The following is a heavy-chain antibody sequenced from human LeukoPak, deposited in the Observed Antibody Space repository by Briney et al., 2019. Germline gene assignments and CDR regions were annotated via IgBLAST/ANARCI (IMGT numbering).Heavy chain of an antibody. J-gene: IGHJ6*02. V-gene: IGHV3-30-3*01. Sequence: GGSLRLSCAASGFTFSSYAMHWVRQAPGKGLEWVAVISYDGSNKYYADSVKGRFTISRDNSKNTLYLQMNSLRAEDTAVYYCARDSPHVHPGMDVWGQGTTVTVSS. CDR3: ARDSPHVHPGMDV. CDR2: ISYDGSNK. D-gene: IGHD1-1*01. CDR1: GFTFSSYA.